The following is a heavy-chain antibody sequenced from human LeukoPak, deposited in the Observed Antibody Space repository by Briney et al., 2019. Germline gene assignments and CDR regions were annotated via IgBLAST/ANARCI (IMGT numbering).Heavy chain of an antibody. D-gene: IGHD2-8*01. Sequence: ASVKVSCKASGYIFTSYAIHWLRQAPGQGLEWMGWISAYNGNTNYAQKLQGRVTMTTDTSTSTAYMELSSLRSEDTAVYYCAETHGVPWGQGTLVTVSS. CDR1: GYIFTSYA. V-gene: IGHV1-18*01. CDR2: ISAYNGNT. CDR3: AETHGVP. J-gene: IGHJ4*02.